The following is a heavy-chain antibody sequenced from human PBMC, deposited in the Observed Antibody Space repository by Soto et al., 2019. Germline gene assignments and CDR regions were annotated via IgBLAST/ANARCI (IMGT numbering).Heavy chain of an antibody. V-gene: IGHV3-23*01. CDR3: AKDQRYFDWLPPGGY. CDR2: ISGSGGRT. CDR1: GFTFSSYA. D-gene: IGHD3-9*01. J-gene: IGHJ4*02. Sequence: EVQLLESGGGLVQPGGSLRLSCAASGFTFSSYAMSWVRQAPGKGLEWVSAISGSGGRTYYADSVKGRVSISRDNSMNALYLQMYSLRAEDTVVYYCAKDQRYFDWLPPGGYWGQGTLVTVSS.